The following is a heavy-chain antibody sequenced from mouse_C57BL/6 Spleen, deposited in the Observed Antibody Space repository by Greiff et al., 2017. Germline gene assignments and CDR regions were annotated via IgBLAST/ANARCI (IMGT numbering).Heavy chain of an antibody. Sequence: EVQLVESGGGLVQPKGSLKLSCAASGFSFNTYAMNWVRQAPGKGLEWVARIRSKSNNYATYYADSVKDRFTISRDDSESMLYLQMNNLKTEDTAMYYCVRAGGYYGYDEWFAYWGQGTLVTVSA. J-gene: IGHJ3*01. CDR2: IRSKSNNYAT. CDR1: GFSFNTYA. CDR3: VRAGGYYGYDEWFAY. V-gene: IGHV10-1*01. D-gene: IGHD2-2*01.